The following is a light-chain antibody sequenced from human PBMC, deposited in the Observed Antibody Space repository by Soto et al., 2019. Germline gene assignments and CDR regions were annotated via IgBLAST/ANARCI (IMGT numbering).Light chain of an antibody. V-gene: IGKV3-20*01. J-gene: IGKJ4*01. CDR3: QQYGNSPLT. Sequence: EIVLTQSPDTLSLSPGQRATLSCRASQSVRSDYFAWYQQKPGQAPRVIIFGVSTRATGVPDRFSGSGSGTDFTLTISRLEPEDVALDYCQQYGNSPLTFGGGTKVDIK. CDR2: GVS. CDR1: QSVRSDY.